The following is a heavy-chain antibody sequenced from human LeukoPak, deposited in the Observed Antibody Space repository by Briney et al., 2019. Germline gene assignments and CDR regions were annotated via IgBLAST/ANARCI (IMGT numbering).Heavy chain of an antibody. CDR3: ARESPIFGVVTPDY. D-gene: IGHD3-3*01. Sequence: GGSLRLSCAASGFTFSTFEMNWVRQAPGKGLEWVSYISSGGGNVYYADSVKGRFTISRDNAKNSLYLQMNSLRAEDTALYYCARESPIFGVVTPDYWGQGILVTVSS. J-gene: IGHJ4*02. V-gene: IGHV3-48*03. CDR2: ISSGGGNV. CDR1: GFTFSTFE.